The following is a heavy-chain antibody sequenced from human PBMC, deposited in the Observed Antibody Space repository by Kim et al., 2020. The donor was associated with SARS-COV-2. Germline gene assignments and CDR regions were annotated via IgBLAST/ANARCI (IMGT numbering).Heavy chain of an antibody. D-gene: IGHD2-2*01. J-gene: IGHJ4*02. CDR2: ISYDGSNK. CDR3: ASRDCSSTSCYFGY. CDR1: GFTFSSYG. Sequence: GGSLRLSCAASGFTFSSYGMHWVRQAPGKGLEWVAVISYDGSNKYYADSVKGRFTISRDNSKNTLYLQMNSLRAEDTAVYYCASRDCSSTSCYFGYWGQGTLVTVSS. V-gene: IGHV3-33*05.